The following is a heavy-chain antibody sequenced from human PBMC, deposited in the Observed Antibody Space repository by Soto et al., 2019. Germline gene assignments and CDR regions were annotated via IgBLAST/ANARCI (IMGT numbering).Heavy chain of an antibody. J-gene: IGHJ4*02. D-gene: IGHD3-16*01. CDR2: LSGSGGTT. CDR3: ATEGGTRARQGGAFDY. V-gene: IGHV3-23*01. Sequence: EVQLLESGGGLVQPGGSLRLSCSTSGFTFSTYAMNWVRQAPGKGLEWVSGLSGSGGTTYYADSVRGRFTISRDNSKNARFLHLNRQRAQDTPLYYGATEGGTRARQGGAFDYWGQGTLVTVSS. CDR1: GFTFSTYA.